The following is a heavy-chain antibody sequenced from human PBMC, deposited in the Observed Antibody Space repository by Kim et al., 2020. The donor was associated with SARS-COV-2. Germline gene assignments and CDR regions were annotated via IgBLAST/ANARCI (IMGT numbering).Heavy chain of an antibody. D-gene: IGHD5-18*01. CDR3: ARGTRLRGGVLDY. CDR1: GGSFSGYY. CDR2: INHSGST. J-gene: IGHJ4*02. Sequence: SETLSLTCAVYGGSFSGYYWSWIRQPPGKGLEWIGEINHSGSTNYNPSLKSRVTISVDTSKNQFSLKLSSVTAADTAVYYCARGTRLRGGVLDYWGQGTLSPSPQ. V-gene: IGHV4-34*01.